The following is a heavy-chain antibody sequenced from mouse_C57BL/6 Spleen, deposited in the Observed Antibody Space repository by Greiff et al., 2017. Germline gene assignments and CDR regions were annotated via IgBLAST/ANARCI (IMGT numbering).Heavy chain of an antibody. J-gene: IGHJ3*01. CDR3: ARRGITTVVAEAY. D-gene: IGHD1-1*01. V-gene: IGHV1-64*01. Sequence: VQLQQPGAELVKPGASVKLSCKASGYTFTSYWMHWVKQRPGQGLEWIGMIHPNSGSTNYNEKFKSKATLTVDQSSSTAYMQLSSLTSEDSAVYYCARRGITTVVAEAYWGQGTLVTVSA. CDR2: IHPNSGST. CDR1: GYTFTSYW.